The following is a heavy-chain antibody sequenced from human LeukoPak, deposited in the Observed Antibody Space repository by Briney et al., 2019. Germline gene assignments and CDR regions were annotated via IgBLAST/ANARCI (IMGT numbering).Heavy chain of an antibody. J-gene: IGHJ4*02. CDR1: GGSISSYY. Sequence: SETLSLTCTVSGGSISSYYWSWIRQPAGKGLEWIGRIYTSGSTNYYPSLKSRVTMSVDTSKNQFSLKLSSVTAADTAVYYCARDCSSTSCYTGGVDYWGQGTLVTVSS. V-gene: IGHV4-4*07. D-gene: IGHD2-2*02. CDR2: IYTSGST. CDR3: ARDCSSTSCYTGGVDY.